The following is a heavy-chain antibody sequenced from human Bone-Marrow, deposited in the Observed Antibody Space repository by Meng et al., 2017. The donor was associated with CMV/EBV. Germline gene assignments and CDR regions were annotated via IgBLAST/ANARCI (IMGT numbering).Heavy chain of an antibody. Sequence: GSPRLPCIVSGVSISRHYWTWIRQPPGKGLEYIGYIYYSGSTNYNPSLKSRVTISVDTSKNQFSLKLSAVTAADTAVYYCASLVMASWGYFGYWGQGTLVTVSS. D-gene: IGHD2-21*01. CDR1: GVSISRHY. V-gene: IGHV4-59*11. CDR2: IYYSGST. J-gene: IGHJ4*02. CDR3: ASLVMASWGYFGY.